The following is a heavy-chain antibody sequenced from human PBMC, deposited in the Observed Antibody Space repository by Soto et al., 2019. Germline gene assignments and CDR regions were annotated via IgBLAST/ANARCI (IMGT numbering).Heavy chain of an antibody. V-gene: IGHV4-30-2*01. J-gene: IGHJ4*02. CDR2: IYPSGST. D-gene: IGHD5-12*01. CDR1: GGSISSCGYS. Sequence: QLQLQESGSGLVKPSQTLSLTCAVSGGSISSCGYSWTWIRQPPGKGLEWVGYIYPSGSTAYKPSLKTGVTISVDRSRSQFSLRLSSVTAAATAVYSCASYRWLQPRSVYWGQGALVTVSA. CDR3: ASYRWLQPRSVY.